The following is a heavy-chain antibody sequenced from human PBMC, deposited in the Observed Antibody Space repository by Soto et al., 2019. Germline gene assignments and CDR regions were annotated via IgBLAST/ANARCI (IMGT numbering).Heavy chain of an antibody. CDR3: ARDDSGFSGSHYIDYFNY. D-gene: IGHD1-26*01. V-gene: IGHV1-18*01. CDR1: GYTFTSYG. J-gene: IGHJ4*02. CDR2: ISAYNGNT. Sequence: ASVKVSCKASGYTFTSYGISWVRQAPGQGLEWMGWISAYNGNTNYAQKLQGRVTMTRDTSTSTVYMELSSLRSEDTAVYYCARDDSGFSGSHYIDYFNYWGQGALVTVSS.